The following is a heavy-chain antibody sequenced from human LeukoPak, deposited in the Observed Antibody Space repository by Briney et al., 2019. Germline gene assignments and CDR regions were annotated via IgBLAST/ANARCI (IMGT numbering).Heavy chain of an antibody. V-gene: IGHV4-39*07. CDR3: ASWYSSSWYFYH. CDR1: GGSISSGGYY. D-gene: IGHD6-13*01. Sequence: PSETLSLTCTVSGGSISSGGYYWSWIRQPPGKGLEWIGEINHSGSTNYNPSLKSRVTISVDTSKNQFSLKLSSVTAADTAVYYCASWYSSSWYFYHWGQGTLVTVSS. J-gene: IGHJ4*02. CDR2: INHSGST.